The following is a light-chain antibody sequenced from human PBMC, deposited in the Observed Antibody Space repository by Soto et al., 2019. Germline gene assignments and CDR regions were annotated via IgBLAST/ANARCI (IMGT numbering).Light chain of an antibody. CDR3: QHYNSYSEA. CDR2: DTV. V-gene: IGKV3-20*01. Sequence: EIVLTQSPDTLSLSPGERATLSCRASQSVSSTYLAWYRQKPGQAPRLLIYDTVSRAAGIPARFSGSGSGTEFTLTISSLQPDDFATYYCQHYNSYSEAFGQGTKVDIK. J-gene: IGKJ1*01. CDR1: QSVSSTY.